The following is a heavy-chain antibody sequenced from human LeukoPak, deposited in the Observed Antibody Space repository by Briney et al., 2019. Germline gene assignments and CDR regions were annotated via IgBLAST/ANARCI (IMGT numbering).Heavy chain of an antibody. D-gene: IGHD5-12*01. CDR2: IIPILGIA. V-gene: IGHV1-69*04. CDR1: GGTFSSYA. CDR3: ASCGYSGFRELYYYYGMDV. J-gene: IGHJ6*02. Sequence: SVKVSCKASGGTFSSYAISWVRQAPGQGLEWMGRIIPILGIANYAQKFQGRVTITADKSTSTAYMELSSLRSEDTAVYYCASCGYSGFRELYYYYGMDVWGQGTTVTVSS.